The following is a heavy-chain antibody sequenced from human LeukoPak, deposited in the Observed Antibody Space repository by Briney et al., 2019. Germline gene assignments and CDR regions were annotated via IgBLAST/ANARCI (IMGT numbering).Heavy chain of an antibody. CDR1: GFTFSSDE. CDR2: TSSSGYPI. Sequence: GGSLRLSCAAFGFTFSSDEMNWVRQAPGKGLEWVSYTSSSGYPIYYADSVKGRFTSSRDNAKNSLYLQMNSLRTEDTAVYYCARVLWHPYGMDVWGQGTTVTVSS. CDR3: ARVLWHPYGMDV. V-gene: IGHV3-48*03. D-gene: IGHD3-10*01. J-gene: IGHJ6*02.